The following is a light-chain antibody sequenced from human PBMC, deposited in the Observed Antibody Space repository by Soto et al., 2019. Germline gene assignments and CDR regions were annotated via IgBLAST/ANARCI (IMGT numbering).Light chain of an antibody. V-gene: IGKV3-20*01. CDR3: QQYGSSPLT. CDR2: GTS. J-gene: IGKJ4*01. CDR1: QSVSSNS. Sequence: EIVLTQSPGTLSLSPGERATLSCRASQSVSSNSLAWYQQKPSQAPGLLIYGTSNRATGIPARISGSGSGTDFTLTISRLEPEDFAVYYCQQYGSSPLTFGGGTKVEIK.